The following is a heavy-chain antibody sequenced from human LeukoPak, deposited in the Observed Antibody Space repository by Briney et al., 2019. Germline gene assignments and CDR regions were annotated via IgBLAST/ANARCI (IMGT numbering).Heavy chain of an antibody. CDR3: ARGREGAFDI. J-gene: IGHJ3*02. D-gene: IGHD1-26*01. CDR1: GFIFSSSW. CDR2: IWYDGSNK. V-gene: IGHV3-33*08. Sequence: GGSLRLSCAASGFIFSSSWMSWVRQAPGKGLEWVAVIWYDGSNKYYADSVKGRFTISRDNSKNTLYLQMNSLRAEDTAVYYCARGREGAFDIWGQGTMVTVSS.